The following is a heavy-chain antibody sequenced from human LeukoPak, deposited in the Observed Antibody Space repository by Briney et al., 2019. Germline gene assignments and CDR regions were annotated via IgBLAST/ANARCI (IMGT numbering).Heavy chain of an antibody. Sequence: PGGSLRLSCAASGFTFSSYAMSWVRQAPGKGLEWVSAISGSGGSTYYADSVKGRFTTSRDNSKNTLYLQMNSLRAEDMAVYYCAKLQGYCSSTSCRNWLDPWGQGTLVTVSS. J-gene: IGHJ5*02. V-gene: IGHV3-23*01. D-gene: IGHD2-2*01. CDR1: GFTFSSYA. CDR2: ISGSGGST. CDR3: AKLQGYCSSTSCRNWLDP.